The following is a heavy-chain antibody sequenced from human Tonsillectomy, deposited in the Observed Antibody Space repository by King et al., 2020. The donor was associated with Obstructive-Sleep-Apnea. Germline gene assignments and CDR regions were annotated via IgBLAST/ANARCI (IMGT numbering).Heavy chain of an antibody. Sequence: QLVQSGAEVKKPGSSVKVSCKASGGTFSSYAISWVRQAPGQGLEWMGGIIPMLGIANYAQRFQGRVTITADKSSSTAYMELSSLRSDDTALYYCARGRSTSSRSLSYFDYWGQGTLVTVSS. D-gene: IGHD6-6*01. J-gene: IGHJ4*02. CDR3: ARGRSTSSRSLSYFDY. CDR1: GGTFSSYA. CDR2: IIPMLGIA. V-gene: IGHV1-69*04.